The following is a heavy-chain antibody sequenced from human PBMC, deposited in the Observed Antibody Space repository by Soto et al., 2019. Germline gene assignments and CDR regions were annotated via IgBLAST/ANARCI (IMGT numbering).Heavy chain of an antibody. CDR1: GFTFSSYS. V-gene: IGHV3-21*01. CDR3: ASSAYSSSPLAP. J-gene: IGHJ5*02. Sequence: KSGGSLRLSCAASGFTFSSYSMNWVRQAPGKGLEWVSSISSSSSYIYYADSVKGRFTISRDNAKNSLYLQMNSLRAEDTAVYYCASSAYSSSPLAPWGQGTLVTVSS. CDR2: ISSSSSYI. D-gene: IGHD6-6*01.